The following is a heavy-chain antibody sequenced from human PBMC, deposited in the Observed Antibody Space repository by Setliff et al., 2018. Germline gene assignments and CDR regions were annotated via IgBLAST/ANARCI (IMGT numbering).Heavy chain of an antibody. D-gene: IGHD1-26*01. CDR1: GASISSYYW. V-gene: IGHV2-70*16. J-gene: IGHJ4*02. CDR2: IDWDDDK. Sequence: TLSLTCTVSGASISSYYWSWIRQPPGKALEWLARIDWDDDKFYSTSLKTRLTLSKDTSKNQVVLTMTNMDPVDTATYYCARSPSGEFDYWGQGTLVTVS. CDR3: ARSPSGEFDY.